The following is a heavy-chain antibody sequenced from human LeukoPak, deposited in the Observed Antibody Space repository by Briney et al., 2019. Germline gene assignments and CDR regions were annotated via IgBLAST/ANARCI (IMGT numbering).Heavy chain of an antibody. CDR3: AKVGVLSEYGDYWHFDD. J-gene: IGHJ4*02. CDR2: ISGSGDNT. Sequence: GGSLRLSCAASGFTFSSCAMNWVRQAPGTGLEWVSSISGSGDNTYYADSVKGRFTISRDNSKNTLYLQMNSLRAEDTAIYYCAKVGVLSEYGDYWHFDDWGQGTLVTVSS. V-gene: IGHV3-23*01. D-gene: IGHD4-17*01. CDR1: GFTFSSCA.